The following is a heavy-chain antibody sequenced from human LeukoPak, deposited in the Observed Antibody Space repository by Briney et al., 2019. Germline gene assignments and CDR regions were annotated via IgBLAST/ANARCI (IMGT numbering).Heavy chain of an antibody. CDR2: INPNSGGT. Sequence: ASVKVSFKASGYTFTEYYIQWMRQAPGQGLEWMGWINPNSGGTKYAQKLQGRVTMTRDTSISTAYMELSRLRSDDTAVYYCARLREELYHFDYWGQGTLVTVSP. V-gene: IGHV1-2*02. CDR1: GYTFTEYY. J-gene: IGHJ4*02. D-gene: IGHD3-10*01. CDR3: ARLREELYHFDY.